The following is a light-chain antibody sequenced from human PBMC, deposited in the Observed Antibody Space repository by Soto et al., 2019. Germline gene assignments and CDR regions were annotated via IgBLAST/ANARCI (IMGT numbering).Light chain of an antibody. CDR2: DAS. J-gene: IGKJ1*01. CDR3: QQYNSYSRT. CDR1: QSISSW. Sequence: DIQMTQSPSTLSASVGERVTITCRASQSISSWLAWYQQKPGKATKLLIYDASSLESGVPSRFSGSGSGTEFPLSISSLQPDDCATYYCQQYNSYSRTFGQGTKVEIK. V-gene: IGKV1-5*01.